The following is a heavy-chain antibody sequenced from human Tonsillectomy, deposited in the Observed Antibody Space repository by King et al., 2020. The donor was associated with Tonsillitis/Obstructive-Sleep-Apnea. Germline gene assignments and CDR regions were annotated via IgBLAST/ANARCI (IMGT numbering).Heavy chain of an antibody. Sequence: DVQLVESGGGLVQPGGSLRLSCAASGFTFSDHYMDWVRQAPGKGLEWVGRSRNKANSYTTEYAASVKGRFTISRDDSKNSLYLQMNSLKTEDTAVYYCDRTYYDSSGAPPYYYYGMDVWGQGTTVTVSS. D-gene: IGHD3-22*01. V-gene: IGHV3-72*01. CDR1: GFTFSDHY. CDR2: SRNKANSYTT. CDR3: DRTYYDSSGAPPYYYYGMDV. J-gene: IGHJ6*02.